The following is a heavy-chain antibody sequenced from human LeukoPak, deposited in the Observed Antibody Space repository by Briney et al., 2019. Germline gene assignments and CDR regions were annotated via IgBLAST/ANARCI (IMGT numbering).Heavy chain of an antibody. J-gene: IGHJ4*02. CDR2: IRSKAYGGTT. V-gene: IGHV3-49*04. Sequence: PGGSLRLSCTASGFTFGDYAMSWVRQAPGKGLEWVGFIRSKAYGGTTEYAASVKGRFTISREDSNSAAYVQMNSLKTEDTAVYYCTARRGGSRLDYWGQGTLVTVSS. CDR1: GFTFGDYA. D-gene: IGHD1-26*01. CDR3: TARRGGSRLDY.